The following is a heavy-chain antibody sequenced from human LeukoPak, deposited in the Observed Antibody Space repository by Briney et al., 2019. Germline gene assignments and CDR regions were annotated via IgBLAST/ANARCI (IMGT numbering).Heavy chain of an antibody. J-gene: IGHJ5*02. V-gene: IGHV4-30-4*08. CDR2: IYYSGST. CDR3: ARFYSYYDFWSGYPWFDP. Sequence: PSETLSLTCTVSAASFISSSHHWGWIRQPPGKGLEWIGYIYYSGSTYYNPSLKSRVTISVDTSKNQFSLKLSSVTAADTAVYYCARFYSYYDFWSGYPWFDPWGQGTLVTVSS. D-gene: IGHD3-3*01. CDR1: AASFISSSHH.